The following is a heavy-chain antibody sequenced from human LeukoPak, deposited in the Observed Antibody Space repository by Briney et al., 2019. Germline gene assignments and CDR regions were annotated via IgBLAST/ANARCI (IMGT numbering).Heavy chain of an antibody. CDR3: ARDSGSYPFDY. CDR2: IYHSGST. D-gene: IGHD1-26*01. Sequence: SETLSLTCTVSGGSISSGGYYWSWIRQPPGKGLEWIGYIYHSGSTYYNPSLKSRVTISVDRSKNQFSLKLSSVTAADTAVYYCARDSGSYPFDYRGQGTLVTVSS. V-gene: IGHV4-30-2*01. J-gene: IGHJ4*02. CDR1: GGSISSGGYY.